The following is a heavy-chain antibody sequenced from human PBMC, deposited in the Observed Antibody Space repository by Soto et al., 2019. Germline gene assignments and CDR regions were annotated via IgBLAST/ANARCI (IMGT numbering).Heavy chain of an antibody. CDR2: IYYSGST. V-gene: IGHV4-31*03. J-gene: IGHJ6*02. D-gene: IGHD6-6*01. CDR3: ARVIAARPHYYYYYGMDV. Sequence: KASETLSLTCTVSGGSISSGGYYWSWIRQHPGKGLEWIGYIYYSGSTYYNPSLKSRVTISVDTSKNQFSLKLSSVTAADTAVYYCARVIAARPHYYYYYGMDVWGQGTTVTVS. CDR1: GGSISSGGYY.